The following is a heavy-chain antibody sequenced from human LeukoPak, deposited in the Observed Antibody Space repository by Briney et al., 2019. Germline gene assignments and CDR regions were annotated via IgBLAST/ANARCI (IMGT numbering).Heavy chain of an antibody. D-gene: IGHD3-16*02. CDR2: ISSSGGST. J-gene: IGHJ4*02. CDR3: ATGRKFYDYIWGSYRHGYFDY. V-gene: IGHV3-23*01. Sequence: GGSLRLSCAASGFTFSNYAMSWVRQAPGKGLEWVSGISSSGGSTYYADSVKGRFTISRDNSQNTLYLQMNSLRAEDTAIYYCATGRKFYDYIWGSYRHGYFDYWGQGTLVTVSS. CDR1: GFTFSNYA.